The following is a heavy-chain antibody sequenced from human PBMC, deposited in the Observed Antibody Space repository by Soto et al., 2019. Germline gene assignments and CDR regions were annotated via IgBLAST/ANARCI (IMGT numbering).Heavy chain of an antibody. Sequence: TSETLSLTCAVSGGSISSSNWWGWVRQPPGKGLEWIGEIYHSGSTNYNPSLKSRVTISVDKSKNQFSLKLSSVTAADTAVYYCARVPNSSGWYGSDYWGQGTLVTVSS. V-gene: IGHV4-4*02. CDR2: IYHSGST. J-gene: IGHJ4*02. CDR1: GGSISSSNW. D-gene: IGHD6-19*01. CDR3: ARVPNSSGWYGSDY.